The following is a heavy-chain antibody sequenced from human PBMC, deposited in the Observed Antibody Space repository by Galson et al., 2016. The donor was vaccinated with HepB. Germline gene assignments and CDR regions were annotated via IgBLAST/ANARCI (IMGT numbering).Heavy chain of an antibody. Sequence: SLRLSCAASGFTFTQCWMHWVRLVPGKGLAWVGRINNDGSSTNYADSAKGRFTITRDNVENTVYLQMNSLTVEDKAIYFCARGPRYQVHYAMDAWGRGTTVTVS. V-gene: IGHV3-74*01. CDR2: INNDGSST. J-gene: IGHJ6*02. D-gene: IGHD2-2*01. CDR1: GFTFTQCW. CDR3: ARGPRYQVHYAMDA.